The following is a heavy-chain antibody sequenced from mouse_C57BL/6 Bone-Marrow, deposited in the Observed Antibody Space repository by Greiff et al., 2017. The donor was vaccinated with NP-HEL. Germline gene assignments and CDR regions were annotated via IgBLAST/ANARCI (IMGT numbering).Heavy chain of an antibody. D-gene: IGHD2-2*01. CDR2: IWGGGST. Sequence: QVQLQQSGPGLVAPSQSLSITCTVSGFSLTSYGVDWVRQPPGKGLEWLGVIWGGGSTNYNSALMSRLSISKDNSKSQVFLKMNSLQTDDTAMYYCAKPLSTMVTTGGYYFDYWGQGTTLTVSS. CDR3: AKPLSTMVTTGGYYFDY. V-gene: IGHV2-9*01. J-gene: IGHJ2*01. CDR1: GFSLTSYG.